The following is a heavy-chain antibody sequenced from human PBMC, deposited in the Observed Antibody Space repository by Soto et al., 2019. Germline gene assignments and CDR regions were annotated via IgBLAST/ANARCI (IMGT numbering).Heavy chain of an antibody. J-gene: IGHJ5*02. V-gene: IGHV1-2*02. Sequence: EASVKVSCKASGYTFTGFYIHWVRQAPGQGLEWVGWINPNSGVTKNEQKFQGRVTMTRDKSITTAYMELTRLISDDTAVYYCVRGELDKAPFDPWGQGTLVTVSS. CDR3: VRGELDKAPFDP. CDR1: GYTFTGFY. D-gene: IGHD5-18*01. CDR2: INPNSGVT.